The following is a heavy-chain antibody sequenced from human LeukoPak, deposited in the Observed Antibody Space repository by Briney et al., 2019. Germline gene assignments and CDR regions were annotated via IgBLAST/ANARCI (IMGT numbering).Heavy chain of an antibody. CDR1: GFTFTTYA. D-gene: IGHD2-15*01. J-gene: IGHJ4*02. Sequence: GGSLRLSCAASGFTFTTYAMSWVRQAPGKGLEWLSTISNTGDNTYFADSVKGRFTISRDNSKNLVYLHMNSLRAEDTAVYYCAKSHSVAQRGYSDYWGQGTLVTVSS. CDR2: ISNTGDNT. CDR3: AKSHSVAQRGYSDY. V-gene: IGHV3-23*01.